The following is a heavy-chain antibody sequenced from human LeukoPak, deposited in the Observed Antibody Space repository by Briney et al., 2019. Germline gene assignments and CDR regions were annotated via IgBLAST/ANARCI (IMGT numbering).Heavy chain of an antibody. CDR1: GGSISTSY. CDR2: IYNSGST. V-gene: IGHV4-59*12. J-gene: IGHJ6*02. CDR3: ARGNIVVVPAAITSPSYGMDV. D-gene: IGHD2-2*01. Sequence: PSETLSLTCSVSGGSISTSYWIWIRQPPGKGLEWIGYIYNSGSTNYNPSFKSRVTISVDMSKNQFSLKLSSVTAADTAVYYCARGNIVVVPAAITSPSYGMDVWGQGTTVTVSS.